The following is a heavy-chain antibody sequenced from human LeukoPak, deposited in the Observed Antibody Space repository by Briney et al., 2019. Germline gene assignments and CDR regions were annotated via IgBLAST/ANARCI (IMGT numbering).Heavy chain of an antibody. J-gene: IGHJ4*02. CDR1: GGSISGYY. CDR2: IYYSGST. CDR3: ARQGSGRGSDY. D-gene: IGHD3-3*01. Sequence: KPSETLSLTCTVSGGSISGYYWSWIRQPPGKGLEWIGYIYYSGSTNYNPSLKSRVTISVDTSKNQFSLKLSSVTAADTAVYYCARQGSGRGSDYWGQGTLVTVSS. V-gene: IGHV4-59*01.